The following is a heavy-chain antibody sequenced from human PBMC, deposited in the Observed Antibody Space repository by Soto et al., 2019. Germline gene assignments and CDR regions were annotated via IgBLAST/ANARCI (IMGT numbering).Heavy chain of an antibody. Sequence: ASVKVSCKASGGTFSSYAISWVRQAPGQGLEWKGGIIPIFGTANYAQKFQGRVTITADESTSTAYMELSSLRSEDTAVYYCATTADYYDSSGYLRSPYYYGMDVWGQGTTVTV. D-gene: IGHD3-22*01. J-gene: IGHJ6*02. CDR1: GGTFSSYA. V-gene: IGHV1-69*13. CDR3: ATTADYYDSSGYLRSPYYYGMDV. CDR2: IIPIFGTA.